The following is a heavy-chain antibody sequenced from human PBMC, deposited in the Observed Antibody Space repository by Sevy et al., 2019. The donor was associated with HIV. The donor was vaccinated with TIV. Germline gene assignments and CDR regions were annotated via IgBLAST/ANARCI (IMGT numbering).Heavy chain of an antibody. CDR1: GFTVSSNY. CDR2: IYSGGST. Sequence: GGSLRLSCAASGFTVSSNYMSWVRQAPGKGLEWVSVIYSGGSTYYADSVKGRFTISRDNSKNTRYLQMNSLRAEDTAVYYCARVPRGLDYYYGMDVWGQGTTVTVSS. J-gene: IGHJ6*02. D-gene: IGHD6-19*01. CDR3: ARVPRGLDYYYGMDV. V-gene: IGHV3-53*01.